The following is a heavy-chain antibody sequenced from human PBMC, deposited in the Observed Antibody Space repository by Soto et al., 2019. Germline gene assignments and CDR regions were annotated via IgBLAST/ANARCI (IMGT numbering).Heavy chain of an antibody. CDR2: IYWDDDK. CDR1: AFSLSTGGVG. Sequence: QITLKESGPTLVKPTQTLTLTCTFSAFSLSTGGVGVGWIRQPPGKALEWLALIYWDDDKRYSPSLRSRLTITKDTSKNTVVLTMTNMDPVDTATYYCIQSRCGGDCLQSYASYYYYGMDVWGQGTTVTVSS. J-gene: IGHJ6*02. D-gene: IGHD2-21*02. CDR3: IQSRCGGDCLQSYASYYYYGMDV. V-gene: IGHV2-5*02.